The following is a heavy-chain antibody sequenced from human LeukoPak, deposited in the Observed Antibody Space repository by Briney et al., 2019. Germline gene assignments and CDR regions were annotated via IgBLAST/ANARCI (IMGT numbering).Heavy chain of an antibody. Sequence: GGSLRLSCAASGFTFSNYAMSWVRQAPGKGLEWVSAITGGGSGIYYADSMKSRFTISRDNSKDTLYLQINSLRAEDTAVYYCARWGDYDVLTGYYVSDYWGQGTLVTVSS. D-gene: IGHD3-9*01. J-gene: IGHJ4*02. CDR3: ARWGDYDVLTGYYVSDY. CDR1: GFTFSNYA. V-gene: IGHV3-23*01. CDR2: ITGGGSGI.